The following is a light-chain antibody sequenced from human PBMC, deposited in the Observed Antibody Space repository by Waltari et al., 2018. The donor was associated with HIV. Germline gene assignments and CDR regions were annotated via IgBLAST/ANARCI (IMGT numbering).Light chain of an antibody. Sequence: SYELTQPPSLSVSPGPTATITSSGDKLEDKFPAWYQQKPGQSPVLVIFQDGRFSASNSGDTATLTIRGTQSVDEADYYCQAWDSSSVVFGGGTKLTVL. CDR2: QDG. CDR1: KLEDKF. V-gene: IGLV3-1*01. CDR3: QAWDSSSVV. J-gene: IGLJ2*01.